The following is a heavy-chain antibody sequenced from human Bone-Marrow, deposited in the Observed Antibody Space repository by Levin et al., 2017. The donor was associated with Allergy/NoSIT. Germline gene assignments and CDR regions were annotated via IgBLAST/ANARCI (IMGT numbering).Heavy chain of an antibody. CDR2: IYHSGST. CDR1: GYSISSGYY. CDR3: ARVGTIYYFDY. D-gene: IGHD1-1*01. Sequence: GSLRLSCAVSGYSISSGYYWGWIRQPPGKGLEWIGSIYHSGSTYYNPSLKSRVTISVDTSKNQFSLKLSSVTAADTAVYYCARVGTIYYFDYWGQGTLVTVSS. J-gene: IGHJ4*02. V-gene: IGHV4-38-2*01.